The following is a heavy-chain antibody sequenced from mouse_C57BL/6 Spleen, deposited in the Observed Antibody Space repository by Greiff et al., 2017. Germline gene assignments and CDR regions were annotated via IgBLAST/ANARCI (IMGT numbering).Heavy chain of an antibody. J-gene: IGHJ2*01. Sequence: VQLQQSGPELVKPGASVKMSCKASGYTFTDYNMHWVKQSHGKSLEWIGYINPNNGGTSYNQKFKGKATLTVNKSSSTAYMELRSLTSEDSAVYYCARGGWLGGDFDDWGQGTTLTVSS. V-gene: IGHV1-22*01. CDR1: GYTFTDYN. CDR2: INPNNGGT. CDR3: ARGGWLGGDFDD. D-gene: IGHD2-3*01.